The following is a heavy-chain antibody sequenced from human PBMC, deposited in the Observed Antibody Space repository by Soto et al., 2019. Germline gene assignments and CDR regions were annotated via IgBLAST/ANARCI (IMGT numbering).Heavy chain of an antibody. D-gene: IGHD2-2*01. CDR2: IWYDGSNK. Sequence: QVQLVESGGGVVQPGRSLRLSCAASGFTFSSYGMHWVRQAPGKGLEWVAVIWYDGSNKYYADSVKGRFTISRDNSKNTLYLQMNILRAEDTAVYYCARDGCSSTSCYDPYFDYWGQGTLVTVSS. CDR1: GFTFSSYG. V-gene: IGHV3-33*01. CDR3: ARDGCSSTSCYDPYFDY. J-gene: IGHJ4*02.